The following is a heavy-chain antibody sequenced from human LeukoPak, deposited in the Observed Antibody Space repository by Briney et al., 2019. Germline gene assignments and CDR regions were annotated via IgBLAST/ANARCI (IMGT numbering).Heavy chain of an antibody. CDR2: IIPIFGTA. J-gene: IGHJ5*02. Sequence: SVKVSCKASGGTFISYAISWVRQAPGQGLEWMGGIIPIFGTANYAQKFQGRVTITADESTSTAYMELSSLRSEDTAVYYCAWGSTVTIPRFDPWGQGTLVTVSS. CDR3: AWGSTVTIPRFDP. CDR1: GGTFISYA. V-gene: IGHV1-69*13. D-gene: IGHD4-17*01.